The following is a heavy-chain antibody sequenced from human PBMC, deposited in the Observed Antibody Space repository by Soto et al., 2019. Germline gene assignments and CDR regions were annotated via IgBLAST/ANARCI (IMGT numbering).Heavy chain of an antibody. CDR3: ARVRFGPAWGYYYGMDV. CDR1: GYPFTSYD. D-gene: IGHD3-10*01. CDR2: MNPNSGNT. V-gene: IGHV1-8*01. Sequence: GASGKDSGKASGYPFTSYDINWVRQATGQGLEWMGWMNPNSGNTGYAQKFQGRVTMTRNTSISTAYMELSSLRSEDTAVYYCARVRFGPAWGYYYGMDVWGQGTTVPVS. J-gene: IGHJ6*02.